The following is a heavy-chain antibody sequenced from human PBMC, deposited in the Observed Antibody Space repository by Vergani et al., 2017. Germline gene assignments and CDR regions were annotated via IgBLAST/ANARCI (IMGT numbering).Heavy chain of an antibody. CDR3: ARSPLKKRFGELTGPAFDY. Sequence: QVQLQESGPGLVKPSQTLSLTCTVSGGSISSGGYYWSWIRQHPGKGLEWIGYIYYSGSTYYNPSLKSRVTISVDTSKNQFSLKLSSVTAADTAVYYCARSPLKKRFGELTGPAFDYWGQGTLVTVSS. CDR2: IYYSGST. V-gene: IGHV4-31*03. D-gene: IGHD3-10*01. J-gene: IGHJ4*02. CDR1: GGSISSGGYY.